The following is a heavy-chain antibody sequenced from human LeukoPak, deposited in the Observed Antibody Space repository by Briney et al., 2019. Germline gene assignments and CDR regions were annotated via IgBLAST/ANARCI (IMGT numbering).Heavy chain of an antibody. V-gene: IGHV7-4-1*02. CDR2: INTNTGNP. Sequence: GASVKVSCKASGCTFTTYVMNWVRQAPGQGLEWMGWINTNTGNPTYAQGFTGRFVFSLDTSVSTAYLQISSVKAEDTAVYYCARVETTYYDILTGYYAEYYFDYWGQGTLVTVSS. CDR1: GCTFTTYV. J-gene: IGHJ4*02. D-gene: IGHD3-9*01. CDR3: ARVETTYYDILTGYYAEYYFDY.